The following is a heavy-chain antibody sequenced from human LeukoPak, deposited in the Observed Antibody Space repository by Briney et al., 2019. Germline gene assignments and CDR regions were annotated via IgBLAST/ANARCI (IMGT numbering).Heavy chain of an antibody. CDR3: AREPYDHVWGSYRPGAFDI. V-gene: IGHV4-4*07. CDR1: GGSISSYY. D-gene: IGHD3-16*02. J-gene: IGHJ3*02. CDR2: IYSSGST. Sequence: SETLSLTCTVSGGSISSYYWSWIRQPAGKGLEWIGRIYSSGSTIYNPSLKSRVTMSVDTSKNQFSLKLTSVTAADTAVYYCAREPYDHVWGSYRPGAFDIWGQGTMVTVSS.